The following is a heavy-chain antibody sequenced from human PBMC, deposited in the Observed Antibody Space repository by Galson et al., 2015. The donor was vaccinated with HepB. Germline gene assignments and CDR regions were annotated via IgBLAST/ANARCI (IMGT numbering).Heavy chain of an antibody. D-gene: IGHD3-22*01. J-gene: IGHJ4*02. CDR1: GFTFSTNG. V-gene: IGHV3-30*18. CDR2: ISYDGSKK. CDR3: AKSYYYDSSGYYYPAPSIDY. Sequence: SLRLSCAASGFTFSTNGMHWVRQAPGKGLEWVAGISYDGSKKYYADSVKGRLTISRDNSKNTLYLQMNNLRPEDTVVYYCAKSYYYDSSGYYYPAPSIDYWGQGTLVTVSS.